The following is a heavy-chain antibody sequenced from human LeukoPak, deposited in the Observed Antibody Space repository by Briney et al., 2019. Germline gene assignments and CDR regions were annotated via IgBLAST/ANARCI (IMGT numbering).Heavy chain of an antibody. CDR1: GFTFRSYW. CDR2: IKQDGSEK. J-gene: IGHJ4*02. V-gene: IGHV3-7*03. D-gene: IGHD2-2*02. Sequence: GGSLRLSCAASGFTFRSYWMSWVRQAPGKGLEWVANIKQDGSEKYYVDSVKGRFTISRDNAKNSLYLQMNSLRAEDTAVYYCARGSRYCSSTSCYSFDYWGQGTLVIVSS. CDR3: ARGSRYCSSTSCYSFDY.